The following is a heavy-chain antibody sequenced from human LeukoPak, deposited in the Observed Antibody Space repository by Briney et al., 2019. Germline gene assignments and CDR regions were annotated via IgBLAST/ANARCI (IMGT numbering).Heavy chain of an antibody. CDR3: AKPAGYCSSTTCFKFGY. J-gene: IGHJ4*02. Sequence: GGSLRLSCAASGFTFSSYAMSWVRQAPGKGLEWVSAIGGSGGSTYYADSVKGRFTISRDNSKNTLYLQMNSLRAEDTAVYYCAKPAGYCSSTTCFKFGYWGQGTLVTVSS. D-gene: IGHD2-2*01. CDR2: IGGSGGST. V-gene: IGHV3-23*01. CDR1: GFTFSSYA.